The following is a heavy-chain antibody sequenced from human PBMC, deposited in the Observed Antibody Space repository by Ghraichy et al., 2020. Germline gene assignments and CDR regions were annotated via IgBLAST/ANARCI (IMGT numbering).Heavy chain of an antibody. CDR3: ARIGYSSSSTDY. CDR1: GFTFSNYW. V-gene: IGHV3-7*01. D-gene: IGHD6-6*01. J-gene: IGHJ4*02. Sequence: WGSLRLSCAASGFTFSNYWMSWVRQAPGKGLEWVANINQDGSVKYYLDSVKGRITVSRDNAKNSVYLQVNSLRAEDTAMFYCARIGYSSSSTDYWGQGTLVTVTS. CDR2: INQDGSVK.